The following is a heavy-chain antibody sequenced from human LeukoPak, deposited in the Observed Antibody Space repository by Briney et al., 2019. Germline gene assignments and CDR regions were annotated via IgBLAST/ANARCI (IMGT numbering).Heavy chain of an antibody. D-gene: IGHD3/OR15-3a*01. V-gene: IGHV4-39*01. CDR2: IYYGGST. CDR3: AGRTEGAIDSPIFES. J-gene: IGHJ4*02. Sequence: SETLSLTCSVSGGSISSDRHYWGWIRQSSGKGLEWIGSIYYGGSTYQNPSFKSRLTLSVDISKNQFSLKLTSVTAADTGVYFCAGRTEGAIDSPIFESWGQGLLVTVSS. CDR1: GGSISSDRHY.